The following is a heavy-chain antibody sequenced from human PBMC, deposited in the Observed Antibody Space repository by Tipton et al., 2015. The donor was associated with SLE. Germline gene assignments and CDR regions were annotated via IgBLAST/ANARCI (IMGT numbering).Heavy chain of an antibody. D-gene: IGHD3-10*01. V-gene: IGHV4-59*12. J-gene: IGHJ3*02. Sequence: TLSLTCTVSGGSISSYFWSWIRQPPGKGLEWIGYINNNGNTNYNPSLKSRVTTSVDTSKNQLSLKLSSVTAADTAVYYCARDPRGGDAFDIWGQGTMVTVSS. CDR1: GGSISSYF. CDR2: INNNGNT. CDR3: ARDPRGGDAFDI.